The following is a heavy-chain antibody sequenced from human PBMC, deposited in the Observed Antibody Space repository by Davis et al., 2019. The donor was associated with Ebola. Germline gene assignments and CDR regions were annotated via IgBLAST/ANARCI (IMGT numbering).Heavy chain of an antibody. Sequence: GESLKISCAASGFTFSSYYMNWVRQAPGKGLEWVSSISSSSSYIYYADSVKGRFTISRDNAKNSLYLQMNSLRAEDTAVYYCASVLATLFDYWGQGTLVTVSS. CDR1: GFTFSSYY. CDR3: ASVLATLFDY. V-gene: IGHV3-21*01. J-gene: IGHJ4*02. CDR2: ISSSSSYI. D-gene: IGHD2/OR15-2a*01.